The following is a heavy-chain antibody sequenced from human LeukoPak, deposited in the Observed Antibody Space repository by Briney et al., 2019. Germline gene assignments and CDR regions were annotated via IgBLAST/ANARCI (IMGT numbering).Heavy chain of an antibody. CDR2: ISYDGSNK. J-gene: IGHJ4*02. D-gene: IGHD3-3*01. Sequence: PGGSLRLSCAASGFTFSSYAMHWVRQAPGKGLEWVAVISYDGSNKYYADSVKGRFTISRDNSKNTLYLQMNSLRAEDAAVYYCAREARDFWSGYPYYFDYWGQGTLVTVSS. CDR3: AREARDFWSGYPYYFDY. CDR1: GFTFSSYA. V-gene: IGHV3-30-3*01.